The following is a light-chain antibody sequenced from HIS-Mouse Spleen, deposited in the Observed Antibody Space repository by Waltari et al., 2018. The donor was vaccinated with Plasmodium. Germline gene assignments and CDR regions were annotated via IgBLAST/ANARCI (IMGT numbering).Light chain of an antibody. CDR1: SLRSYY. J-gene: IGLJ3*02. V-gene: IGLV3-19*01. CDR2: GKN. Sequence: SSELTQDPAVSVALGQTVRITCQGDSLRSYYASWYQQKPGQAPLLVIYGKNNRPSGIPDLFSGSSSGNTASLTITGAQAEDEADYYCNSRDSSGNHLVFGGGTKLTVL. CDR3: NSRDSSGNHLV.